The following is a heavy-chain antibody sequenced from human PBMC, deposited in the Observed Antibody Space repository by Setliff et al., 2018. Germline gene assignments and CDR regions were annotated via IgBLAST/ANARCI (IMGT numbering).Heavy chain of an antibody. J-gene: IGHJ5*02. V-gene: IGHV4-61*02. CDR2: IHASGSP. CDR3: ARTTGSTHNWLDP. CDR1: GGSITSGSFY. D-gene: IGHD1-1*01. Sequence: PSETLSLTCTVSGGSITSGSFYWSWIRQPAGKKLEWIGRIHASGSPDYNPSFKSRVTISRDTSTNQFSLKLGSVTAADTAVYYCARTTGSTHNWLDPWGPGTPVTAPQ.